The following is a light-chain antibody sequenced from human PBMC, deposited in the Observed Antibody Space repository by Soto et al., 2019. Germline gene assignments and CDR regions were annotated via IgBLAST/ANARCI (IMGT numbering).Light chain of an antibody. V-gene: IGKV3-20*01. CDR1: QSFSSN. CDR3: QQYGSSPIT. J-gene: IGKJ5*01. CDR2: GAS. Sequence: EIVLTKPPGTLSLSPGERATLSCRASQSFSSNLAWYQQKPGQAPRLLIYGASSRATGIPDRFSGSGSGTDFTLTISRLEPEDFAVYYCQQYGSSPITFGQGTRLEI.